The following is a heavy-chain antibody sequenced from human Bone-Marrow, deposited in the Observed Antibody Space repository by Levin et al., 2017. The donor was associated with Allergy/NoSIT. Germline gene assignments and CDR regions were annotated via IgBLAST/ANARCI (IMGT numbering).Heavy chain of an antibody. D-gene: IGHD2/OR15-2a*01. CDR1: GFTFGDYY. V-gene: IGHV1-2*02. J-gene: IGHJ1*01. CDR3: TNGAPVHKESPISTSRGASRPTSHMKRLLESLLEDKEEKYFLY. Sequence: GESLKISCQTSGFTFGDYYIHWVRQAPGQGLEWVGWINPNSGDTISAQKFQGRLTMTRDTSTNTAYMELSSLRSDDTAMFYCTNGAPVHKESPISTSRGASRPTSHMKRLLESLLEDKEEKYFLYWGQGTVVTVSS. CDR2: INPNSGDT.